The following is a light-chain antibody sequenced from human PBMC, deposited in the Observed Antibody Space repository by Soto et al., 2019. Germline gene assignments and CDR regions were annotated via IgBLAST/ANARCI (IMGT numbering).Light chain of an antibody. Sequence: DIQVPHSPSTLSATVGDRVTITCRASQSISSWLAWYQQKPGKAPDLLIYDASSLESGVPSRFSGSGSGTEFTLTISSLQPDDSATYYCQQYNRYSRMFGQRTKVAIK. V-gene: IGKV1-5*01. J-gene: IGKJ1*01. CDR1: QSISSW. CDR3: QQYNRYSRM. CDR2: DAS.